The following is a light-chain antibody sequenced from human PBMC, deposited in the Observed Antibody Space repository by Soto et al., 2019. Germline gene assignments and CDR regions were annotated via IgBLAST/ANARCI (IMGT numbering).Light chain of an antibody. CDR1: SSDVGAYNY. V-gene: IGLV2-14*03. Sequence: QSALTQPASLSGSPGQSITISCTGTSSDVGAYNYVSWYQQHPGKAPKLLIYDVRDRPSGVSNRFSGSKSDNTASLTISGLQAEDEADYYCGTWDSSLSAVVFGGGTKLTVL. J-gene: IGLJ2*01. CDR2: DVR. CDR3: GTWDSSLSAVV.